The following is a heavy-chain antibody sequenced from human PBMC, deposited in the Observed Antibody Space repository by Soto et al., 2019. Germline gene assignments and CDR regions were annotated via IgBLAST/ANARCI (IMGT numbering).Heavy chain of an antibody. D-gene: IGHD3-22*01. V-gene: IGHV1-18*01. J-gene: IGHJ4*02. CDR3: ASGRYYYDSSGYSLDY. CDR2: ISAYNGNT. Sequence: ASVKVSCKASGYTFTSYGISWVRQAPGQGLEWMEWISAYNGNTNYAQKLQGRVTMTTDTSTSTAYMELRSLRSDDTAVYYCASGRYYYDSSGYSLDYWGQGTLVTVSS. CDR1: GYTFTSYG.